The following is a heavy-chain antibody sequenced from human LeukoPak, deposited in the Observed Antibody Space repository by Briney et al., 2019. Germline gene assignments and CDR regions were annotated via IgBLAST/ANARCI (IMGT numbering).Heavy chain of an antibody. Sequence: SETLSLTCTVSGGSISSGGYYWSWIRQPPGKGLEWIGYIYHSGSTYYNPSLKSRVTISVDTSKNQFSLKLSSVTAADTAAYYCARSVLTGYLDYWGQGTLVTVSS. D-gene: IGHD3-9*01. J-gene: IGHJ4*02. CDR1: GGSISSGGYY. CDR2: IYHSGST. V-gene: IGHV4-30-2*01. CDR3: ARSVLTGYLDY.